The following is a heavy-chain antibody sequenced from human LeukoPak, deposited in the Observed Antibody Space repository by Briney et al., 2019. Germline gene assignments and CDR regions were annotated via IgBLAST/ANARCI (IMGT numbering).Heavy chain of an antibody. CDR2: IYYSGST. V-gene: IGHV4-31*03. Sequence: HTLSLTCTVSGGSISSGGYYWSWIRQHPGKGLEWIGYIYYSGSTYYNPSLKSRVTISVDTSKNKFSLKLSSVTAADTAVYYCARAGSGWSFDYWGQGTLVTVSS. J-gene: IGHJ4*02. CDR3: ARAGSGWSFDY. D-gene: IGHD6-19*01. CDR1: GGSISSGGYY.